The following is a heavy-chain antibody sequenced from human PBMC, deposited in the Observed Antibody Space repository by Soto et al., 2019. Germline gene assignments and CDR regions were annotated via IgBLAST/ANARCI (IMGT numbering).Heavy chain of an antibody. CDR1: GFTFSSYA. CDR2: INGGGDST. V-gene: IGHV3-23*01. Sequence: GGSLRLSCAASGFTFSSYAMSWVRQAPGQGLEWVSGINGGGDSTYFADSVRGRFTISRDNSKNTLFLQMNSLRAEATAVYYCARGWTFDLWGQGTLVTVSS. CDR3: ARGWTFDL. J-gene: IGHJ4*02. D-gene: IGHD1-1*01.